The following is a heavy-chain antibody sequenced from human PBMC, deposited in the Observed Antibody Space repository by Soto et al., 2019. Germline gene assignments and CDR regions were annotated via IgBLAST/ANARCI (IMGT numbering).Heavy chain of an antibody. Sequence: QVQLHESGPGLVRPSQTLSLTCNVSGGSISTADYYWSWIRQPPGKGLECIGYIYYRGSPYYNPSLETRFAISIDTSKHQFSLNLTSVTAADTAVYFCVSDYDSGGYIGYWGQGTLVTVSS. CDR3: VSDYDSGGYIGY. CDR2: IYYRGSP. CDR1: GGSISTADYY. J-gene: IGHJ4*02. D-gene: IGHD3-22*01. V-gene: IGHV4-30-4*01.